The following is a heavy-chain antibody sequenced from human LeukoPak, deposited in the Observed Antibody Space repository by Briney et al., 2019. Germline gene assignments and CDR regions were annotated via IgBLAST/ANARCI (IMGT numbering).Heavy chain of an antibody. V-gene: IGHV4-34*01. J-gene: IGHJ5*02. D-gene: IGHD6-19*01. CDR3: ARDAGGWARRRWFDP. CDR2: INHSGST. CDR1: GGSFSGYY. Sequence: PSETLSLTCAVYGGSFSGYYWSWIRQPPGKGLEWIGEINHSGSTNYNPSLKSRVAISVDTSKNQFSLKLSSVTAADTAVYYCARDAGGWARRRWFDPWGQGTLVTVSS.